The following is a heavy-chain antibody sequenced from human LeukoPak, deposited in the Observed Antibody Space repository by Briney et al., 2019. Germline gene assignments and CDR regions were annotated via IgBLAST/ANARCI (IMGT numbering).Heavy chain of an antibody. D-gene: IGHD2-15*01. CDR1: GFTFSSYW. J-gene: IGHJ4*02. CDR3: ARTRYCSGGSCYRVDY. CDR2: IKQDGNEK. V-gene: IGHV3-7*01. Sequence: GGSLRLSCAASGFTFSSYWMSWVRRAPGKGLEWVANIKQDGNEKYYVDSVKGRFTISRDNAKNSLYLQMNSLRAEDTAVYYCARTRYCSGGSCYRVDYWGQGALVTVSS.